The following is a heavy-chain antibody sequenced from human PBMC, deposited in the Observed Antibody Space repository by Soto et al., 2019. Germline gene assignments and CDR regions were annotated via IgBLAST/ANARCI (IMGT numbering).Heavy chain of an antibody. CDR2: IYYSGST. D-gene: IGHD5-12*01. CDR1: GGSISSGGYY. Sequence: SETLSLTCTVSGGSISSGGYYWSWIRQHPGKGLEWIGYIYYSGSTYYNPSLKSRVTISVDTSKNQFSLKLSSVTAADTAVYYCARDSNGYGIDYWGQGTLVTV. J-gene: IGHJ4*02. V-gene: IGHV4-31*03. CDR3: ARDSNGYGIDY.